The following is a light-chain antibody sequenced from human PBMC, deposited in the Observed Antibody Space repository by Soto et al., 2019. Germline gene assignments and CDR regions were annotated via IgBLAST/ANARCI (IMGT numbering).Light chain of an antibody. CDR3: LQDYTYPRT. V-gene: IGKV1-6*01. CDR2: AAS. Sequence: AIQMTQSPSSLSASVGDRVTITCRASQGIRNHLGWYQQKPGREPQLLIFAASNLQSGVPSRFSGSGSGTDFTLTISSLQPEDVATYYWLQDYTYPRTFGRGTNVEIK. J-gene: IGKJ1*01. CDR1: QGIRNH.